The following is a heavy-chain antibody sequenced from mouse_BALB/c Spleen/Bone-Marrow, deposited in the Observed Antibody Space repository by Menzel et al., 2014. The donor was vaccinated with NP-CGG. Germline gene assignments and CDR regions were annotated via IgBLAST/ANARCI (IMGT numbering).Heavy chain of an antibody. Sequence: VKVVESGPGLVSPSQSLSITCTVSGFSLTDYGVSWIRQPPGKGLEWLGVIWGGGSTYYNSALKSRLSISKDNSKSQVFLKMNSLQTDDTAMYYCAKHRLTYYATDYWGQGTSVTVSS. CDR3: AKHRLTYYATDY. J-gene: IGHJ4*01. CDR1: GFSLTDYG. CDR2: IWGGGST. V-gene: IGHV2-6-5*01. D-gene: IGHD1-3*01.